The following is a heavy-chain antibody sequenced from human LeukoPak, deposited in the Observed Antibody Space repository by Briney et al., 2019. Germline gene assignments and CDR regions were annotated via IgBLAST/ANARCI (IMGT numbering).Heavy chain of an antibody. CDR2: IIPIFGTA. V-gene: IGHV1-69*13. CDR3: ATDKTRYYDSSGSFDY. D-gene: IGHD3-22*01. Sequence: SVKVSCKASGGTFSSYAISWVRQAPGQGLEWMGGIIPIFGTANYAQKFQGRATITADESTSTAYMELSSLRSEDTAVYYCATDKTRYYDSSGSFDYWGQGTLVTVSP. CDR1: GGTFSSYA. J-gene: IGHJ4*02.